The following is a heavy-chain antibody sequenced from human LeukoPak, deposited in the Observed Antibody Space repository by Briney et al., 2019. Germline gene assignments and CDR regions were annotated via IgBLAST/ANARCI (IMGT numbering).Heavy chain of an antibody. CDR1: GGSISSSSYY. CDR2: IYYSGST. V-gene: IGHV4-39*07. D-gene: IGHD3-22*01. J-gene: IGHJ4*02. CDR3: ARQIPTPKTYYYDSSGYYYFDY. Sequence: SETLSLTCTVSGGSISSSSYYWGWIRQPPGKGLEWIGSIYYSGSTNYNPSLKSRVTISVDTSKNQFSLKLSSVTAADTAVYYCARQIPTPKTYYYDSSGYYYFDYWGQGTLVTVSS.